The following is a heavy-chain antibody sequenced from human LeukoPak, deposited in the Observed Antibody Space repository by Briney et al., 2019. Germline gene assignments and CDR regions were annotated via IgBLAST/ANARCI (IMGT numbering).Heavy chain of an antibody. J-gene: IGHJ6*02. CDR3: ARDPYHYGSGSPHGMDV. D-gene: IGHD3-10*01. V-gene: IGHV1-2*02. CDR1: GYSFTGYY. Sequence: ASVKVSCKASGYSFTGYYMHWVRQAPGQGLEWMGWINPNSGGTNYAQKFQGRVIMTRDTSISTAFTELSSLRSDDTAVYYCARDPYHYGSGSPHGMDVWGQGTTVTVSS. CDR2: INPNSGGT.